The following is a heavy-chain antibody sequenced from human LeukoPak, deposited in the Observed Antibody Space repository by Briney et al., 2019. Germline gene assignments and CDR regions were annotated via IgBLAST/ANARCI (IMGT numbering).Heavy chain of an antibody. CDR3: ARSTGTDAFDI. J-gene: IGHJ3*02. V-gene: IGHV1-2*02. CDR1: GYTFTGYY. Sequence: GASVKVSCKASGYTFTGYYIHWVRQAPGQGLEWMGWINPNSGGTNYAQRFQGRVTMTRDTSISAAYMELSRLRSDGTAVYYCARSTGTDAFDIWGQGTLVTVSS. CDR2: INPNSGGT. D-gene: IGHD1-1*01.